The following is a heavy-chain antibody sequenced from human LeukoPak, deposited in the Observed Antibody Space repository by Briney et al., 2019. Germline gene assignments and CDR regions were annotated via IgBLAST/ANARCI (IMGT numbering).Heavy chain of an antibody. V-gene: IGHV4-61*01. Sequence: SETLSLTCAVSGYSISSGYYWSWIRPPPGKGLEWIGYIYYSGSTNYNPSLKSRVTISVDTSKNQFSLKLSSVTAADTAVYYCARDQYYERREPRYFDPWGRGTLVTVSS. CDR3: ARDQYYERREPRYFDP. D-gene: IGHD3-22*01. CDR1: GYSISSGYY. CDR2: IYYSGST. J-gene: IGHJ2*01.